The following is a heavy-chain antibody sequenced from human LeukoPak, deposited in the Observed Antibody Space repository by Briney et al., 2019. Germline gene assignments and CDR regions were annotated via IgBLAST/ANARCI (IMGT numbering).Heavy chain of an antibody. J-gene: IGHJ4*02. D-gene: IGHD6-13*01. CDR1: GGSISSGGYY. V-gene: IGHV4-30-2*01. CDR3: ARDRDSSTWYSYFVY. Sequence: SQTLSLTCTVSGGSISSGGYYWSWIRQPPGKGLEWIGYIYHSGYTYYNTSLKSRVTISVDGSKNQFSLKLSSVTAADTAVYYCARDRDSSTWYSYFVYWGQGTLVTVSS. CDR2: IYHSGYT.